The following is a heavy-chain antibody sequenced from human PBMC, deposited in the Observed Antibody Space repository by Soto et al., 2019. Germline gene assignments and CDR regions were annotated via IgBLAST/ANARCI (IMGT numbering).Heavy chain of an antibody. CDR2: MNPNSGNT. V-gene: IGHV1-8*01. D-gene: IGHD2-8*01. CDR3: ATSGLFVLGTLGY. Sequence: GASVKVSCKASGYTFTSYDINWVRQATGQGLEWMGWMNPNSGNTGYAQKFQGRVIMTRNTSISTAYMELSSLRSEDTAVYYCATSGLFVLGTLGYWGQGTLVTAPQ. J-gene: IGHJ4*02. CDR1: GYTFTSYD.